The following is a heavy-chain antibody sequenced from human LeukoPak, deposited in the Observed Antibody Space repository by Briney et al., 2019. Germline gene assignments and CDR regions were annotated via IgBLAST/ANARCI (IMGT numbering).Heavy chain of an antibody. V-gene: IGHV3-23*01. Sequence: GGSLRLSCAASGFTFSSYAMSWVRQAPGKGLEWVSTISGSGGRTYYADSVKGRFTISRDNSKNTLYLQMNSLRAEDTAVYYCARDHGSPPDYFDYWGQGTQVTVSS. CDR1: GFTFSSYA. CDR2: ISGSGGRT. CDR3: ARDHGSPPDYFDY. J-gene: IGHJ4*02. D-gene: IGHD6-13*01.